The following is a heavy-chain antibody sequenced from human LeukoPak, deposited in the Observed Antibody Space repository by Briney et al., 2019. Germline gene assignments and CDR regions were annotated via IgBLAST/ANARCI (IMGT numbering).Heavy chain of an antibody. CDR1: GGSISSSSYY. D-gene: IGHD3-10*01. Sequence: SETLSLTCTVSGGSISSSSYYWGWIRQPPGKGLEWIGSIYYSGSTYYNPSLKSRVTISVDTSKNQFSLKLSSVTAADTAVYYCASQGLWFGEFPFDYWGQGTLVTASS. CDR3: ASQGLWFGEFPFDY. J-gene: IGHJ4*02. CDR2: IYYSGST. V-gene: IGHV4-39*01.